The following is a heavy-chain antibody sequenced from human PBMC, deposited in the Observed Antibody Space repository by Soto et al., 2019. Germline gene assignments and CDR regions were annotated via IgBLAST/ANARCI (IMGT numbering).Heavy chain of an antibody. CDR2: IHSDGSRT. D-gene: IGHD2-21*02. CDR1: GFTFSYYW. V-gene: IGHV3-74*01. Sequence: EVQLVESEGGLVQRGGSLRLSCAASGFTFSYYWMHWVRQAPGQGLVWVSHIHSDGSRTTYADSVKGRFTISRDNAKNTLYLQMHSLRAEDTAVYFCARGDRGGFDLWGQGTTVTVSS. J-gene: IGHJ3*01. CDR3: ARGDRGGFDL.